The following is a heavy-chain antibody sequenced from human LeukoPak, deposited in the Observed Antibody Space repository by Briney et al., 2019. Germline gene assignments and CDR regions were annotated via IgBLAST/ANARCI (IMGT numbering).Heavy chain of an antibody. CDR2: IYPGDSDT. CDR1: GYSFTSYW. J-gene: IGHJ6*02. Sequence: GESLKISCKGSGYSFTSYWIGWVRQMPGKGLEWMGIIYPGDSDTRYSPSFQGQVTISADKSISTAHLQWSSLKASDTAMYYCARHVIVGATQYYYYGMDVWGQGTTVTVSS. V-gene: IGHV5-51*01. CDR3: ARHVIVGATQYYYYGMDV. D-gene: IGHD1-26*01.